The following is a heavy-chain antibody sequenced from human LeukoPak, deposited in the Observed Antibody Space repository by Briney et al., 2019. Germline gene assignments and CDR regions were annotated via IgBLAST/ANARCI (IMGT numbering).Heavy chain of an antibody. J-gene: IGHJ4*02. Sequence: ASVKVSCKASGYTFTDYYIHWVRQVPGQGLEWMGWINPKSGGTNYAQKFQGRVTMTRDTSINTAYMELSSLTSDDTAMYCCTRDSSSRPCDYWGQGTLVTASS. CDR1: GYTFTDYY. V-gene: IGHV1-2*02. CDR2: INPKSGGT. D-gene: IGHD6-13*01. CDR3: TRDSSSRPCDY.